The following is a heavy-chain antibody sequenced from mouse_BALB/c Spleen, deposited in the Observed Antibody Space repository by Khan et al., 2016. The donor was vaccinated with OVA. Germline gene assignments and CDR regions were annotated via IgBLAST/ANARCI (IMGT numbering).Heavy chain of an antibody. CDR2: IYPGSDNA. Sequence: QVQLQQSGPELVKPGASVKMSCKASGYTFTYYVITWVKQRTGQGLEWIGEIYPGSDNAYYNERFKGKATLTADKSSNKTHMQLSSLTSEDSAVYFCARGDGYYVYFDYWGQGTTLTVSS. V-gene: IGHV1-81*01. J-gene: IGHJ2*01. CDR3: ARGDGYYVYFDY. CDR1: GYTFTYYV. D-gene: IGHD2-3*01.